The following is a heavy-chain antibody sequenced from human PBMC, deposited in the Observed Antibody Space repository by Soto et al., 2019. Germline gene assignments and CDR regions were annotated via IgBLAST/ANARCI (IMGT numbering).Heavy chain of an antibody. Sequence: QVQLVQSGAEVKNRGSSVKVSCKASGDTFSRSTISWVRQAPGQRLEWMGRIIPVLGVENHAQNFQGRVTLTANTSTSTAYLELSSRKSEDTAIYYCASSTAGVYVFHDWGQGTLVTVSS. D-gene: IGHD2-8*01. V-gene: IGHV1-69*02. CDR1: GDTFSRST. CDR3: ASSTAGVYVFHD. J-gene: IGHJ4*02. CDR2: IIPVLGVE.